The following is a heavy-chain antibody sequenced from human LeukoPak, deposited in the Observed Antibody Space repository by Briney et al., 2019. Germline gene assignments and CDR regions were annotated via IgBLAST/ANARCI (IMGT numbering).Heavy chain of an antibody. V-gene: IGHV5-51*01. Sequence: PGASLKISCKGSGYSFTTYWIGWVRQMPGKGLEWMRIIYPGDSDTRYSPSFQGQVTISADKSISTAYLQWSSLRASDTAMYYCARLLNYDDLDYWGQGTLVTVSS. J-gene: IGHJ4*02. CDR2: IYPGDSDT. D-gene: IGHD3-22*01. CDR3: ARLLNYDDLDY. CDR1: GYSFTTYW.